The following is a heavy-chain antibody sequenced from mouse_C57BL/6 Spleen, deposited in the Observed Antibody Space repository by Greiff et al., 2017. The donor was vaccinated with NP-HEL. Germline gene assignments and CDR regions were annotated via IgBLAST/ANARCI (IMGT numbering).Heavy chain of an antibody. Sequence: EVQRVESGGGLVKPGGSLKLSCAASGFTFSDYGMHWVRQAPEKGLEWVAYISSGSSTIYYADTVKGRFTISRDNAKNTLFLQMTSLRSEDTAMYYCARTHYEYDESFAYWGQGTLVTVSA. J-gene: IGHJ3*01. CDR1: GFTFSDYG. CDR2: ISSGSSTI. CDR3: ARTHYEYDESFAY. D-gene: IGHD2-4*01. V-gene: IGHV5-17*01.